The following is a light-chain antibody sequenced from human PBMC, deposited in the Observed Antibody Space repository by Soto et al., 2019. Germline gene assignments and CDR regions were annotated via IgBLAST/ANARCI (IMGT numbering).Light chain of an antibody. CDR2: DAS. V-gene: IGKV3-11*01. Sequence: EIVLTQSPATLYLSPGERATLCCRASQSVSINLAWYQQKPGQAPRLLIYDASNRPTGIPARFTGSGSGTDFNLTISSLEPEDFAVYYCQQRSSWPPITFGGGTKVDIK. CDR1: QSVSIN. CDR3: QQRSSWPPIT. J-gene: IGKJ4*01.